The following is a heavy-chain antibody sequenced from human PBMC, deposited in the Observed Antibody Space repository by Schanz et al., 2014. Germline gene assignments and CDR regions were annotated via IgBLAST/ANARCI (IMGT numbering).Heavy chain of an antibody. D-gene: IGHD3-22*01. CDR2: INSVGSNT. Sequence: EVQLVQSGGGLVQPGGSLRLSCAASGFTFSSHWMHWVRQDPGKGLGWVTRINSVGSNTDYADSVTGRFTISRDIAKNTRKLPMNAQRAGDTADYTCAEKMKVGVYGGRGRGYFDIWGQGTMVTVSS. CDR1: GFTFSSHW. J-gene: IGHJ3*02. CDR3: AEKMKVGVYGGRGRGYFDI. V-gene: IGHV3-74*01.